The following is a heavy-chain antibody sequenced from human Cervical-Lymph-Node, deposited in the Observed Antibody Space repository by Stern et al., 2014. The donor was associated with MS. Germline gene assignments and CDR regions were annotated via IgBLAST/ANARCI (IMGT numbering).Heavy chain of an antibody. Sequence: QVQLVQSGAEVKKPGSSVKVTCKASRDTFTHYALSWVRQAPGHGLEWMGGSIPVFGTTKYAQKFQGRITITADTSTNIAYMELNSLRSEDTAVYFCARDQGDYGAGSDYSWFDPWGQGTLVTVSS. D-gene: IGHD3-10*01. J-gene: IGHJ5*02. CDR2: SIPVFGTT. CDR3: ARDQGDYGAGSDYSWFDP. CDR1: RDTFTHYA. V-gene: IGHV1-69*06.